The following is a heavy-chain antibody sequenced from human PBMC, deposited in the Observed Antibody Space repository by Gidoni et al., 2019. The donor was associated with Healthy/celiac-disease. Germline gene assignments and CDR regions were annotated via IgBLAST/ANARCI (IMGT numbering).Heavy chain of an antibody. CDR3: ARDALRRDGFVYYYYGMDV. J-gene: IGHJ6*02. CDR1: GFTVSSNY. Sequence: EVQLVETGGGLIQPGGSLRLSCAASGFTVSSNYMSWVRQAPGKGLEWVSVIYSGGSTYYADSVKGRFTISRDNSKNTLYLQMNSLRAEDTAVYYCARDALRRDGFVYYYYGMDVWGQGTTVTVSS. V-gene: IGHV3-53*02. CDR2: IYSGGST. D-gene: IGHD5-12*01.